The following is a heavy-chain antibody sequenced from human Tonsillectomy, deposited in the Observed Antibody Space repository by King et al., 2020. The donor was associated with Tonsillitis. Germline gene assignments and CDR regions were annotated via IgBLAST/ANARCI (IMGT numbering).Heavy chain of an antibody. CDR3: ATTPWIQLSGFDY. J-gene: IGHJ4*02. V-gene: IGHV4-39*07. Sequence: LQLQESGPGLAKPSETLSLTCTVSGGSISSSSYYWGWVRQPPGKGLEWIGSIYYTGSTYYNPSLKSRVTISVDTSKNQFSLKLSSVTAADTAVYYCATTPWIQLSGFDYWGQGTLVTVSS. CDR2: IYYTGST. CDR1: GGSISSSSYY. D-gene: IGHD5-18*01.